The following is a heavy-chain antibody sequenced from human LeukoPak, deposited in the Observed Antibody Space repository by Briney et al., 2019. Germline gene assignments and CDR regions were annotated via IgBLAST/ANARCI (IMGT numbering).Heavy chain of an antibody. V-gene: IGHV4-38-2*02. CDR2: IYHSGST. J-gene: IGHJ3*02. Sequence: TSETLSLTCTVSGYSISSGYYWGWIRQPPGKGLEWIGSIYHSGSTYYNPSLKSRVTISVDTSKNQFSLKLSSVTAADTAVYYCARDLIIWGASLLGAFDIWGQGTMVTVSS. CDR1: GYSISSGYY. D-gene: IGHD3-16*01. CDR3: ARDLIIWGASLLGAFDI.